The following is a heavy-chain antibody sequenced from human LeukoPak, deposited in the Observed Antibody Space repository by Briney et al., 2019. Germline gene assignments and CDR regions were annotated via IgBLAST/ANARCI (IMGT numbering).Heavy chain of an antibody. CDR3: VKAYSSSTDAFDV. Sequence: PGGSLRLSCAASGLTFSSYAMSWVRQAPGKGLEWVSGISSSGGSTYYADSVKGRFTISRDNSKNTLYLQMNSLRAEDTAVYYCVKAYSSSTDAFDVWGQGTMVTVSS. D-gene: IGHD6-6*01. CDR2: ISSSGGST. J-gene: IGHJ3*01. CDR1: GLTFSSYA. V-gene: IGHV3-23*01.